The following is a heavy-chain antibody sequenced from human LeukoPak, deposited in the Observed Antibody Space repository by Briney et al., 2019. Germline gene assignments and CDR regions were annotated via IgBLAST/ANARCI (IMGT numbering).Heavy chain of an antibody. V-gene: IGHV4-61*02. CDR2: IYTSGST. D-gene: IGHD3-3*01. J-gene: IGHJ3*02. CDR3: ARAVHYDFWSGQLGDAFDI. Sequence: PSQTLSLTCTISGGSISSGSYYWSWIRQPAGKGLEWIGRIYTSGSTNYNPSLKSRVTISVDTSKNQFSLKLSSVTAADTAVHYCARAVHYDFWSGQLGDAFDIWGQGTMVTVSS. CDR1: GGSISSGSYY.